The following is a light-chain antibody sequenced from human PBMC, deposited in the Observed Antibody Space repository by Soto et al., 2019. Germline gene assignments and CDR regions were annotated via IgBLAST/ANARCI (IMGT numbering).Light chain of an antibody. CDR3: VTWDDSLSGRV. CDR2: RNN. J-gene: IGLJ1*01. Sequence: QSVLTQPPSASGTPGQRVTISCSGGGSNIGRNYVYWYQQFPGTAPKIVIYRNNQRPSGVPDRFSGSKSGTSASLAISGLRSEDEADYYCVTWDDSLSGRVFGTGTKVTVL. CDR1: GSNIGRNY. V-gene: IGLV1-47*01.